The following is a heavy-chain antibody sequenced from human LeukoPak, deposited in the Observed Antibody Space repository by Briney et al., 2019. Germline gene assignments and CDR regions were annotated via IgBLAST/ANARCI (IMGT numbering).Heavy chain of an antibody. V-gene: IGHV4-31*03. CDR3: ARAPTYYYGSGSYYDWFDP. CDR2: IYYSGST. Sequence: SETLSLTCTISGGSISSGGYYWSWIRQHPGKGLEWIGYIYYSGSTYYNPSLKSRVTISVDTSKNQFSLKLSSVTAADTAVYYCARAPTYYYGSGSYYDWFDPWGQGTLVTVSS. CDR1: GGSISSGGYY. J-gene: IGHJ5*02. D-gene: IGHD3-10*01.